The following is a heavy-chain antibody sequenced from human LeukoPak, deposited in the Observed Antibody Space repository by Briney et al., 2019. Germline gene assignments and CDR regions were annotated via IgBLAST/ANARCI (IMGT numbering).Heavy chain of an antibody. J-gene: IGHJ6*03. Sequence: GSLRLSCAASGFTFSSYWMSWVRQAPGKGLEWVANIKQDGSEKYYVDSVKGRFTISRDNAKNSLYLQMNSLRAEDTAVYYCARGWGGYSYGRWGYYMDVWGKGTTVTVSS. CDR2: IKQDGSEK. CDR3: ARGWGGYSYGRWGYYMDV. D-gene: IGHD5-18*01. V-gene: IGHV3-7*01. CDR1: GFTFSSYW.